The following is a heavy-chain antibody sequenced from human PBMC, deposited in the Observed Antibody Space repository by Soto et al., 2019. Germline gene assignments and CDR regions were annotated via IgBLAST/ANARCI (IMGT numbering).Heavy chain of an antibody. Sequence: GGSLRLSCAASGFTVSSNYMSWVRQAPGKGLEWVSVIYSGGSTYYADSVKGRFTISRDNSKNTLYLQMNSLRAEDTAVYYCAREGYSSSSDYYCGMDVWGQGTTVTVSS. CDR2: IYSGGST. J-gene: IGHJ6*02. D-gene: IGHD6-6*01. CDR1: GFTVSSNY. CDR3: AREGYSSSSDYYCGMDV. V-gene: IGHV3-53*01.